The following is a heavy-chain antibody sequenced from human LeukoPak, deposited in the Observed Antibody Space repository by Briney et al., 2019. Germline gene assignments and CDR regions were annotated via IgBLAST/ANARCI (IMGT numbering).Heavy chain of an antibody. D-gene: IGHD3-22*01. V-gene: IGHV3-23*01. J-gene: IGHJ4*02. CDR1: GFTFSSYW. CDR3: AKELGMIVVEGPIDY. CDR2: ISGSGGST. Sequence: GGSLRLSCAASGFTFSSYWMSWVRQAPGKGLEWVSAISGSGGSTYYADSVKGRFTISRDNSKNTLYLQMNSLRAEDTAVYYCAKELGMIVVEGPIDYWGQGTLVTVSS.